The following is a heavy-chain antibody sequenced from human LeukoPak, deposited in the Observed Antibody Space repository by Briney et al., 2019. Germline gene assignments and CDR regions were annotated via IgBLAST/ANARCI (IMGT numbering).Heavy chain of an antibody. CDR1: GGSISSGSYY. V-gene: IGHV4-61*02. J-gene: IGHJ4*02. CDR2: IYTSGST. D-gene: IGHD3-22*01. CDR3: AREAPVDYYDSSGYYPTPFDY. Sequence: SETLSLTCTVSGGSISSGSYYWSWIRQPAGKGLEWIGRIYTSGSTNYNPSLKSRVTIPVDTSKNQFSLKLSSVTAADTAVYYCAREAPVDYYDSSGYYPTPFDYWGQGTLVTVSS.